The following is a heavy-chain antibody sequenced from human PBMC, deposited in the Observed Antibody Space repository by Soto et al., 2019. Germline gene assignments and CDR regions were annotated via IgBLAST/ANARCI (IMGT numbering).Heavy chain of an antibody. CDR3: ARERGTTVDGWDAFDI. Sequence: ASVKVSCKASGYTFTGYYMHWVRQAPGQGLEWMGWINPNSGGTNYAQKFQGWVTMTRDTSISTAYMELSRLRSDDTAVYYCARERGTTVDGWDAFDIWGQGTMVTVSS. V-gene: IGHV1-2*04. CDR1: GYTFTGYY. J-gene: IGHJ3*02. D-gene: IGHD4-17*01. CDR2: INPNSGGT.